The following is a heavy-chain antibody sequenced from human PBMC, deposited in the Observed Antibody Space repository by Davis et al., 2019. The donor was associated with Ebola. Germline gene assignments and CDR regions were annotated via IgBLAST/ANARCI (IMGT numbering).Heavy chain of an antibody. D-gene: IGHD5-12*01. V-gene: IGHV4-61*09. Sequence: PSETLSLTCTVSGGSISSGSYYWSWIRQPAGKGLEWIGHIYTSGSTNYNPSLKSRVTISVDTSKNQFSLKLSSVTAADTAVYYCARGKDIVAGDAFDIWGQGTMVTVSS. J-gene: IGHJ3*02. CDR3: ARGKDIVAGDAFDI. CDR2: IYTSGST. CDR1: GGSISSGSYY.